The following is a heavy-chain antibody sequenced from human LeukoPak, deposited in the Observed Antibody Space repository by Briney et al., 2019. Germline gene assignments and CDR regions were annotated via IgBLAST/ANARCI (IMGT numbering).Heavy chain of an antibody. CDR2: INTNTGNP. Sequence: ASVKVSCKASGYTFTSYAMNWVRQAPGQGLEWMGWINTNTGNPTYAQGLTGRFVFSLDTSVSTAYLQISSLKAEDTAVYYCARGRQWRNRIVVVPAATRFGEYYYMDVWGKGTTVTVSS. V-gene: IGHV7-4-1*02. J-gene: IGHJ6*03. D-gene: IGHD2-2*01. CDR3: ARGRQWRNRIVVVPAATRFGEYYYMDV. CDR1: GYTFTSYA.